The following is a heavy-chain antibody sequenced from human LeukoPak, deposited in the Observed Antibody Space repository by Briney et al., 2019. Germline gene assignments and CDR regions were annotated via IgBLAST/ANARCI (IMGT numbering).Heavy chain of an antibody. V-gene: IGHV3-23*01. CDR1: AFTFSSYA. Sequence: GGSLRLSCAASAFTFSSYAMSWVRQAPGKGLEWVSAISGSGSSTYYADSVKGRFTISRDNSKNTLYLQMNSLRAEDTAVYYCASASRYYYYMDVWGKGTTVTVSS. CDR3: ASASRYYYYMDV. J-gene: IGHJ6*03. CDR2: ISGSGSST.